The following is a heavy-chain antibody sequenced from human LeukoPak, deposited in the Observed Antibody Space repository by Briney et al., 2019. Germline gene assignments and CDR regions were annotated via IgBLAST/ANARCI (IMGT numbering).Heavy chain of an antibody. CDR3: AKASSPLGYFDY. D-gene: IGHD6-13*01. CDR1: GFTFSRYA. CDR2: ISGSDGST. V-gene: IGHV3-23*01. Sequence: GGSLRLSCAASGFTFSRYAMSWVRQAPGKGLEWVSGISGSDGSTYYAGSVKGRFTISRNDSKNTLFLQLTSLRAEDPAVYYCAKASSPLGYFDYWGQGSLVTVSS. J-gene: IGHJ4*02.